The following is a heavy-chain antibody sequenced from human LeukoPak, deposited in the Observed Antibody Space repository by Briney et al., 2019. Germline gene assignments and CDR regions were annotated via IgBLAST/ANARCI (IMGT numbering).Heavy chain of an antibody. CDR1: GFTFSSYG. V-gene: IGHV3-30*18. CDR2: ISYDGSNK. D-gene: IGHD5-12*01. J-gene: IGHJ4*02. Sequence: GGSLRLSCVASGFTFSSYGMHWVRQAPGKGLEWVAVISYDGSNKYYADSVKGRFTISRDNSKNTLYLQMNSLRAEDTAVYYCAKLVGGYDINPFDYWGQGTLVTVSS. CDR3: AKLVGGYDINPFDY.